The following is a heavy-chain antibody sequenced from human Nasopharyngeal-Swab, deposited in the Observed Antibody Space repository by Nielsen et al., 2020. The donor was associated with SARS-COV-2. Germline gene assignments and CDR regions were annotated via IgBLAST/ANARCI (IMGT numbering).Heavy chain of an antibody. J-gene: IGHJ4*02. CDR2: IYPRDSDT. D-gene: IGHD4-11*01. V-gene: IGHV5-51*01. CDR3: AYGRSPDDYSHYDPVVDFDY. Sequence: VRQMPGKGLEWMGIIYPRDSDTRYSPSFQGQVTISADKSISTAYLQWSSLKASDTAMYYCAYGRSPDDYSHYDPVVDFDYWGQGTLVTVSS.